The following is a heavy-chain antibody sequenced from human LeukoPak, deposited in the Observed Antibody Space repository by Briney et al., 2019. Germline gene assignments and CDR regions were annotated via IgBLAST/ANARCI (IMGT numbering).Heavy chain of an antibody. D-gene: IGHD1-20*01. CDR1: GGSISSYY. CDR3: ARDPIYNWNDVMDV. Sequence: SETLSLTCTVSGGSISSYYWSWIRQPAGKGLEWIGRIYTSGSTNYNPSLKSRVTMSVDTSKNQFSLKLSSVTAADTAVYYCARDPIYNWNDVMDVWGKGTTVTVSS. J-gene: IGHJ6*04. CDR2: IYTSGST. V-gene: IGHV4-4*07.